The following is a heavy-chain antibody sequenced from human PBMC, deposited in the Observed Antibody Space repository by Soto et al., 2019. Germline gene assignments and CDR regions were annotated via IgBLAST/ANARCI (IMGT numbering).Heavy chain of an antibody. V-gene: IGHV3-30-3*01. CDR1: GFTFSSYA. CDR2: ISYDGSNK. CDR3: ASWYSYGYNDAFDI. D-gene: IGHD5-18*01. Sequence: GGSLRLSCAASGFTFSSYAMHWVRQAPGKGLEWVAVISYDGSNKYYADSVKGRFTISRDNSKNTLYLQMNSLRAEDTAVYYCASWYSYGYNDAFDIWGQGTMATVSS. J-gene: IGHJ3*02.